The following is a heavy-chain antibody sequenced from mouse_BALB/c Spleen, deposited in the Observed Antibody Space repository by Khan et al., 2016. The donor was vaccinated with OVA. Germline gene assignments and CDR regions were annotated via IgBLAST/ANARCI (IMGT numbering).Heavy chain of an antibody. D-gene: IGHD1-1*01. V-gene: IGHV5-6*01. CDR3: TRLANYYDMEGFAY. J-gene: IGHJ3*01. Sequence: EVELVESGGDLVKPGGSLKLSCAASGFTFSTYGMSWVRQTPDKRLEWVATVSTGGSYTYYPASVKGRFTISRDNAKNTLYLQMSGLKCEDTAMFYCTRLANYYDMEGFAYGGQGTLVTVSA. CDR1: GFTFSTYG. CDR2: VSTGGSYT.